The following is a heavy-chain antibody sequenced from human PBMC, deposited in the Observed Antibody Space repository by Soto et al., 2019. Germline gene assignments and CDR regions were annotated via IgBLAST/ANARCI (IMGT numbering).Heavy chain of an antibody. V-gene: IGHV4-59*01. Sequence: SETLSLTCTVTDGSISHFYWSWIRQPPGKGLEWIGYIYYSGSTNCNPSLKNRVTISVDTSKNQFSLRLSSVTAADTAVYYCARESNYYDSSGYYRFYFDYWGQGTLVTVSS. CDR3: ARESNYYDSSGYYRFYFDY. D-gene: IGHD3-22*01. CDR1: DGSISHFY. CDR2: IYYSGST. J-gene: IGHJ4*02.